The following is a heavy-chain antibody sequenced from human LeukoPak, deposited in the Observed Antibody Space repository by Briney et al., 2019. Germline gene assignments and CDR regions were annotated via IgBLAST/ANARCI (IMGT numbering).Heavy chain of an antibody. D-gene: IGHD3-9*01. CDR1: GFTFSTYW. J-gene: IGHJ4*02. CDR2: INSDGSRT. CDR3: ALAGYDILTGYYDPRFDY. Sequence: GGSLRLSCAASGFTFSTYWMHWVRQAPGKGLVWVSRINSDGSRTNYADSMKGRFTISRDNAKNTLYLQMNSLRAEDTAVYYCALAGYDILTGYYDPRFDYWGPGTLVTVSS. V-gene: IGHV3-74*01.